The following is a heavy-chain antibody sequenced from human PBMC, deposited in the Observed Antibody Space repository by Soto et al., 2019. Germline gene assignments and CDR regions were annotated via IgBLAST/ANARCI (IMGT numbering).Heavy chain of an antibody. J-gene: IGHJ4*02. CDR3: AKNYYFDN. CDR1: GFTFIIYA. V-gene: IGHV3-23*01. CDR2: VNIDGAT. Sequence: PGGSLRLSCAASGFTFIIYAMSWVRQARGEGLEWVSSVNIDGATHYADSVKGRFTISRDNSENTVILQMNSLRAEDTAVYFCAKNYYFDNWGQGALVTVSS.